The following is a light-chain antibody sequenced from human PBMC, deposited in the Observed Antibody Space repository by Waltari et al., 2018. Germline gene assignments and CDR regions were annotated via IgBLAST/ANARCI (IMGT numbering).Light chain of an antibody. V-gene: IGKV3-11*01. Sequence: EIVLTQSPATLSLSPGDRATLSCRASQNIGTYLAWYQQKPGQAPRPLIYDASYRATGIPARVSGSGSGTDFTLTISSLEPEDFAVYYCKQRSEWPLTFGGGTKVEVK. CDR3: KQRSEWPLT. CDR2: DAS. CDR1: QNIGTY. J-gene: IGKJ4*01.